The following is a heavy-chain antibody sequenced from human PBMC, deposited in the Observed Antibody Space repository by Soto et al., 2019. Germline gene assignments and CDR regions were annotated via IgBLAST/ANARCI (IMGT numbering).Heavy chain of an antibody. J-gene: IGHJ5*01. Sequence: LSLTCSVSGDAISNLDYLWAWIRQPPGQALEYIGYIYKSATTYYNPSFESRVAISVDTSKSQFSLNVTSVTAADTAVYFCARGRYCLTGRCFPNWFDSWGQGALVIVSS. V-gene: IGHV4-30-4*01. D-gene: IGHD7-27*01. CDR3: ARGRYCLTGRCFPNWFDS. CDR1: GDAISNLDYL. CDR2: IYKSATT.